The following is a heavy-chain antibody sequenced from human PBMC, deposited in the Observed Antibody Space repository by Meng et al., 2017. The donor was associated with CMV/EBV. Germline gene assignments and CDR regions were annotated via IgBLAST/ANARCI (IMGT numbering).Heavy chain of an antibody. V-gene: IGHV3-66*02. D-gene: IGHD6-6*01. Sequence: GGSLRLSCAASGFTVSSNYMSWVRQAPGKGLEWVSVIYSGGSTYYADPVKGRFTISRDNSKNTLYLQMNSLRAEDTAVYYCARDLSIAARPLWGQGTLVTVSS. CDR2: IYSGGST. CDR1: GFTVSSNY. CDR3: ARDLSIAARPL. J-gene: IGHJ4*02.